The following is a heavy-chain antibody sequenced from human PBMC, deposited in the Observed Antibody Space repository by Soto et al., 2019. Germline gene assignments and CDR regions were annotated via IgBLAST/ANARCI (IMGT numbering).Heavy chain of an antibody. Sequence: PSETLSLTCAVSGGSISSGGYSWSWIRQPPGKGLEWIGYIYHSGSTYYNPSLKSRVTISVDRSKNQFSLKLSSVTAADTAVYYCARGGGYYDSSGYKGFDYWGQGPLVTVSS. CDR3: ARGGGYYDSSGYKGFDY. V-gene: IGHV4-30-2*01. CDR1: GGSISSGGYS. CDR2: IYHSGST. D-gene: IGHD3-22*01. J-gene: IGHJ4*02.